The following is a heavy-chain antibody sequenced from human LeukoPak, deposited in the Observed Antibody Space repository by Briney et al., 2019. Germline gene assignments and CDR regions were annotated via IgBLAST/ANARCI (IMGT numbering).Heavy chain of an antibody. V-gene: IGHV4-59*01. Sequence: SETLSLTCTVSGGSISKSFWSWIRQPPGKGLEWIGYIYYSGSTNYNPSLESRATISVDTSRNRFSLKLISVTTADTAVYYCARSPAAVKFDYWGQGTLVTVSS. CDR1: GGSISKSF. D-gene: IGHD6-25*01. CDR3: ARSPAAVKFDY. CDR2: IYYSGST. J-gene: IGHJ4*02.